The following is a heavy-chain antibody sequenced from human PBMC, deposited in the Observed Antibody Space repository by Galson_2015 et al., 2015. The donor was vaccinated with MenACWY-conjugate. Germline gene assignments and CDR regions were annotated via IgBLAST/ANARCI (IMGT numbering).Heavy chain of an antibody. J-gene: IGHJ6*03. Sequence: SLRLSCAVSGFTLRQYAMSWVRQAPGTGLEWVAIISDSGAATHYIDSVKGRFTISIDNSKNTLYLQMSRLRAEDTAVYYCAKDSYMDVWGQGTPVSVSS. V-gene: IGHV3-23*01. CDR3: AKDSYMDV. CDR1: GFTLRQYA. CDR2: ISDSGAAT.